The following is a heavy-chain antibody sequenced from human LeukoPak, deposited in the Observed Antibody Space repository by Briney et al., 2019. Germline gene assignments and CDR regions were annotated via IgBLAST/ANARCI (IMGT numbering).Heavy chain of an antibody. CDR3: ARYYYDSSAYYGHFDY. Sequence: PSETLSLTCTVSGGSISSYYWSWLRQPPGKGLEWIGYIYYSGSTNYNPSLKSRVTISVDTSKNQFSLKLSSVTAADTAVYYCARYYYDSSAYYGHFDYWGQGTLVTVSS. V-gene: IGHV4-59*01. CDR1: GGSISSYY. J-gene: IGHJ4*02. CDR2: IYYSGST. D-gene: IGHD3-22*01.